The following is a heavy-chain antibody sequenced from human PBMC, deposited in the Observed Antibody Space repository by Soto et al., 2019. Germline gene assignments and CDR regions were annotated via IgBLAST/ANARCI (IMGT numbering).Heavy chain of an antibody. CDR3: AKAVQGVYGRDV. CDR2: ISAYNCNT. Sequence: QVQLVQSGAEVKKPGASVKVSCKASGYTFTSYGISWVRQAPRQGLEWRGWISAYNCNTNYAQKLQGRVTITPDTAASTAYMELRSRKSDDTAVYGRAKAVQGVYGRDVWVQGTTVIVS. D-gene: IGHD3-10*01. CDR1: GYTFTSYG. J-gene: IGHJ6*02. V-gene: IGHV1-18*01.